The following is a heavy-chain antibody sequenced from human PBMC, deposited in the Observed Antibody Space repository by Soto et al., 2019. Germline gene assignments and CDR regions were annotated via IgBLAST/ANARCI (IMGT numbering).Heavy chain of an antibody. V-gene: IGHV4-31*03. D-gene: IGHD1-26*01. CDR3: ASGNAWEGFLSY. CDR1: GASINSGGYY. CDR2: VYFSGST. J-gene: IGHJ4*02. Sequence: QVQLQESGPGLVKPSQTLSITCTVSGASINSGGYYWSWMRQLPGKGLEGLGYVYFSGSTSSNPPRERRVTIPLDKSQDQFAPKLNSVTAADTAVYYCASGNAWEGFLSYWGQGTLVTVSS.